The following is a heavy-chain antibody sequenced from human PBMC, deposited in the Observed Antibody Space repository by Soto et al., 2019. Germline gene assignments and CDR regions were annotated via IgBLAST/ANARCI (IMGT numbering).Heavy chain of an antibody. Sequence: QVQLVQSGAEVKKPGASVKVSCKASGYTFTSYAMHWVRQAPGQRLEWMGWINAGNGNTKYSQKFQGRVTITRDTSASTAYMELSSLRSEDTAVYYCARSSGHSSGWYYFDYWGQGTLVTVSS. V-gene: IGHV1-3*01. D-gene: IGHD6-19*01. CDR2: INAGNGNT. J-gene: IGHJ4*02. CDR1: GYTFTSYA. CDR3: ARSSGHSSGWYYFDY.